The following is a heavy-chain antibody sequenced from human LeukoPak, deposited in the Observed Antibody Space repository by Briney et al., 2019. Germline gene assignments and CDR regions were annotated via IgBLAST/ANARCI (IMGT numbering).Heavy chain of an antibody. CDR1: GYTFTGYY. CDR3: ARESRYYDSSGYYYYYYGMDV. D-gene: IGHD3-22*01. V-gene: IGHV1-2*02. J-gene: IGHJ6*02. Sequence: ASVKVSCKASGYTFTGYYMHWVRQAPGQGLEWMGWINPNRGGTNYAQKFQGRVTMTRDTSISTAYMELSRLRSDDTAVYYCARESRYYDSSGYYYYYYGMDVWGQGTTVTVSS. CDR2: INPNRGGT.